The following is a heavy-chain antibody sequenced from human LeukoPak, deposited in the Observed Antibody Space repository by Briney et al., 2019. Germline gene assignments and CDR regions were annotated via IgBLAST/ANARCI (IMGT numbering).Heavy chain of an antibody. D-gene: IGHD5-18*01. CDR1: GYTFTSYS. V-gene: IGHV1-46*01. CDR2: INPNIDSS. CDR3: ATGGYSYGTFDY. Sequence: ASVKVSCKASGYTFTSYSMHWVRQAPGQGLEWMGLINPNIDSSTYAQEFQGRVTMTSDTSTSTVYMELSSLRSEDTAIYYCATGGYSYGTFDYWGQGTLVTVSS. J-gene: IGHJ4*02.